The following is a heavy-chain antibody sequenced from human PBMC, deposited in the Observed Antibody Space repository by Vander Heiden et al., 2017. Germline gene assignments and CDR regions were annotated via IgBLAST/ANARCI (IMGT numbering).Heavy chain of an antibody. V-gene: IGHV3-23*01. Sequence: VQLLESGGGLVQPGGSLRLSCAASGFTFSSYAMSMVRQAPGMRLECVSAISGSGGSTYYANSVKGRFTIAKDNSKNTLYLQMNSLRAEDTAVYYCAKVGGSGTISGNYYCYYGMDVWGQGTTVTVSS. D-gene: IGHD3-10*01. J-gene: IGHJ6*02. CDR3: AKVGGSGTISGNYYCYYGMDV. CDR1: GFTFSSYA. CDR2: ISGSGGST.